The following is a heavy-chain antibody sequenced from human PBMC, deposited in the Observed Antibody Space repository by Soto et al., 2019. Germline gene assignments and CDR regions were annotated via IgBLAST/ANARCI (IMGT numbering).Heavy chain of an antibody. V-gene: IGHV1-69*01. J-gene: IGHJ4*02. Sequence: QVQLVQSGAEVKKPGSSVKVSCKASGGTFSSYAISWVRQAPGQGLEWMGGIIPILGTANYAQKFHGRVTSDADESTRTAYMELSSLRSEDMAVYACAGGIMVRVVIFGDCYCDYWGQETLVTVS. CDR1: GGTFSSYA. CDR2: IIPILGTA. D-gene: IGHD3-10*01. CDR3: AGGIMVRVVIFGDCYCDY.